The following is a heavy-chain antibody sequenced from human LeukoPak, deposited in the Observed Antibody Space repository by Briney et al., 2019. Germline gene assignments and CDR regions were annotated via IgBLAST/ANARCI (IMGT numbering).Heavy chain of an antibody. CDR1: GGSISSGGYY. D-gene: IGHD4-11*01. CDR2: IYYSGST. CDR3: ARGSLQGWFDP. Sequence: SQTLSLTCTVSGGSISSGGYYWSWIRQHPGKGLEWIGYIYYSGSTCYNPSLKSRVTISVDTSKNQFSLKLSSVTAADTAVYYCARGSLQGWFDPWGQGTLVTVSS. J-gene: IGHJ5*02. V-gene: IGHV4-31*03.